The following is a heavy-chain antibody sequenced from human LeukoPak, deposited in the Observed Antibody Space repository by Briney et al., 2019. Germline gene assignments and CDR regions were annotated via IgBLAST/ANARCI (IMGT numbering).Heavy chain of an antibody. V-gene: IGHV4-30-4*01. J-gene: IGHJ4*02. D-gene: IGHD3-22*01. CDR3: ARGYYDSSGYWALDY. CDR2: IYYSGST. CDR1: GGSISSGDYY. Sequence: SETLSLTCTVSGGSISSGDYYWSWTRQPPGKGLVWIGYIYYSGSTYYKPSLKSRVTISVDTSKNQFSLKLSSVTAADTAVYYCARGYYDSSGYWALDYWGQGALVTVSS.